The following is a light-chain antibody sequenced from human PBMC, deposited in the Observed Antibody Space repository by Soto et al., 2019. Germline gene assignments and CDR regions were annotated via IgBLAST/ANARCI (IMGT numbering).Light chain of an antibody. J-gene: IGLJ3*02. V-gene: IGLV4-69*01. Sequence: QPVLTQSPSASASLGASVKLTCTLSSGHSSYAIAWHQQQPEKGPRYLMKLNRDGSHSKGDGIPDRFSGSSSGAERYLTISSLQSEDEADYYCQTWGTGFWVFGGGTKLTVL. CDR1: SGHSSYA. CDR2: LNRDGSH. CDR3: QTWGTGFWV.